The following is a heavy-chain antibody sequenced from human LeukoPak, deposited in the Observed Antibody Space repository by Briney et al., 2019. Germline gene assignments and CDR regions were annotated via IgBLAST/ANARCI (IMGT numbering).Heavy chain of an antibody. Sequence: ASVKVSRKASGYTFTNYNIAWVRQAPGQGLEWVGWISPYNGNTKYAQKFQGRVTMTTDTSTSTAYIELRSLTFDDTAIYYCARDGYFDYWGQGTLVTVSS. J-gene: IGHJ4*02. CDR2: ISPYNGNT. CDR1: GYTFTNYN. CDR3: ARDGYFDY. V-gene: IGHV1-18*01.